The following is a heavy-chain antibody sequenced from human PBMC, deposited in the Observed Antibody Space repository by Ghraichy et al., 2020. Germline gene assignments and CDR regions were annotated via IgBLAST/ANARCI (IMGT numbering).Heavy chain of an antibody. Sequence: GGSLRLSCSVSGFNFSSYAMHWVRQAPGKGLEYVAAIGSSGRSTYYSDSVKDRFTISRDISKDTLYLQMSSLRPEDTAVYYCVKLPVSRLQYYFDYWGQGTPVTVSS. CDR1: GFNFSSYA. J-gene: IGHJ4*02. V-gene: IGHV3-64D*06. CDR2: IGSSGRST. CDR3: VKLPVSRLQYYFDY. D-gene: IGHD5-24*01.